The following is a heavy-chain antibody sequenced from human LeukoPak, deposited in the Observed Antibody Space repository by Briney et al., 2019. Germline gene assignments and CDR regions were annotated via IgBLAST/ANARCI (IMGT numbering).Heavy chain of an antibody. D-gene: IGHD7-27*01. V-gene: IGHV3-74*01. CDR1: GFTFSNYW. J-gene: IGHJ4*02. CDR3: ARPTPGTGVGDY. Sequence: GGSLRLSCVASGFTFSNYWMLWVRQAPGKGLMWVSLISTDGKSTRYAESVKGRFTISRDNAKNALYLQMNSLRAEDTAVYYCARPTPGTGVGDYWGQGTLVTVSS. CDR2: ISTDGKST.